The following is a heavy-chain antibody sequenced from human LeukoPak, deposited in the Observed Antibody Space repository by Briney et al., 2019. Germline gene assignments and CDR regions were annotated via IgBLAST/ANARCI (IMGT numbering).Heavy chain of an antibody. J-gene: IGHJ4*02. CDR3: ARGPPDILTGYSSFDY. CDR1: GYTFTSYA. V-gene: IGHV1-69*13. CDR2: IIPIFGTA. Sequence: GASVKVSCKASGYTFTSYAISWVRQAPGQGLEWMGGIIPIFGTANYAQKFQGRVTITADESTSTAYMELSSLRSEDTAVYYCARGPPDILTGYSSFDYWGQGTLVTVSS. D-gene: IGHD3-9*01.